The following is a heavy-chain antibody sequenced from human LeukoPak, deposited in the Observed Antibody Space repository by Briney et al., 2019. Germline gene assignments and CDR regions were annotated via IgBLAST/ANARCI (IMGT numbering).Heavy chain of an antibody. Sequence: ASVEVSCKASGNTFTGYYMHWVRQAPGQGLEWMGWINPNSGGTNYAQKFQGRVTMTRDTSISTAYMELSRLRSDDTAVYYCARDSDIVVVPAAIVSFFDPWGQGTLVTVSS. CDR1: GNTFTGYY. CDR2: INPNSGGT. J-gene: IGHJ5*02. V-gene: IGHV1-2*02. D-gene: IGHD2-2*01. CDR3: ARDSDIVVVPAAIVSFFDP.